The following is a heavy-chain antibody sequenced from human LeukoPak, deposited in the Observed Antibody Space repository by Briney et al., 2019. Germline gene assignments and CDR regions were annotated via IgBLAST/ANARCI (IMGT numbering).Heavy chain of an antibody. CDR2: IKEDGNEK. J-gene: IGHJ4*02. V-gene: IGHV3-7*01. Sequence: PGGSLRLSCAASGFTFSSYWMSWVRQAPGKGLEWVANIKEDGNEKYYVDSVKGRFTISRDSAKNSLYLQMNSLRGEDTAVYYCARDGGRLFPFDYWGQGTLVTVSS. CDR1: GFTFSSYW. D-gene: IGHD3-22*01. CDR3: ARDGGRLFPFDY.